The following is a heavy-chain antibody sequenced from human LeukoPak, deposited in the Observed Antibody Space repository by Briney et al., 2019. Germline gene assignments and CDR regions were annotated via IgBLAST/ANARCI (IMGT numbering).Heavy chain of an antibody. Sequence: ASVKVSCKAPGYTFTSYGISWVRQAPGQGLEWLGWISAYNGNTNYAQKLQGRVTMTTDTSTSTAYMELRSLRSDDTAVYYCATIAVGLPGDYWGQGTLVTVSS. CDR2: ISAYNGNT. CDR1: GYTFTSYG. V-gene: IGHV1-18*01. J-gene: IGHJ4*02. D-gene: IGHD6-19*01. CDR3: ATIAVGLPGDY.